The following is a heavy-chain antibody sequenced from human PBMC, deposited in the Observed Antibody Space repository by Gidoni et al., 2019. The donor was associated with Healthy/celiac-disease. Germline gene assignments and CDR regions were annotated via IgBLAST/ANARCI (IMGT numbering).Heavy chain of an antibody. CDR3: ARDLSVVTPNYFDY. CDR2: ISSSSSYI. V-gene: IGHV3-21*01. J-gene: IGHJ4*02. D-gene: IGHD2-21*02. Sequence: EVQLVDSGGGLVKPGGSLSLSCAASGFSFSSYSMNWVRQAPGKGLEWVSSISSSSSYIYYADSVKGRFTSSRDNAKNSLYLQMNSLRAEDTAVYYCARDLSVVTPNYFDYWGQGTLVTVSS. CDR1: GFSFSSYS.